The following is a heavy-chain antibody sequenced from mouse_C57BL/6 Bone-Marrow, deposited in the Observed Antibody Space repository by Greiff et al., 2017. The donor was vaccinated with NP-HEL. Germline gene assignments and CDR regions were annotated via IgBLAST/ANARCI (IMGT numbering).Heavy chain of an antibody. CDR1: GYTFTSYG. J-gene: IGHJ1*03. CDR2: IYPRSGTT. Sequence: VQLQQSGAELARPGASVKLSCEASGYTFTSYGISWVRQRTGQGLEWIGEIYPRSGTTYYNEKFKGKATLTADKSSSTAYMELRSLTAEDSAVCFCAGGYRYFDVWGTGTTVTVSS. V-gene: IGHV1-81*01. CDR3: AGGYRYFDV.